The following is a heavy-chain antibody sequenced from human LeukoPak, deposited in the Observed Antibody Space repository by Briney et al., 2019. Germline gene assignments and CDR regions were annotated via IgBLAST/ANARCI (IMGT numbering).Heavy chain of an antibody. D-gene: IGHD3-10*01. CDR3: ARDFPYYGSGSYYDPTRDV. CDR1: GFTFSSYA. V-gene: IGHV3-30*14. J-gene: IGHJ6*04. Sequence: PGGSLRLSCAASGFTFSSYAMHWVRQAPGKGLEWVAVISYDGSNKYYADSVKGRFTISRDNSKNTLYLQMNSLRAEDTAVYYCARDFPYYGSGSYYDPTRDVWGKGTTVTISS. CDR2: ISYDGSNK.